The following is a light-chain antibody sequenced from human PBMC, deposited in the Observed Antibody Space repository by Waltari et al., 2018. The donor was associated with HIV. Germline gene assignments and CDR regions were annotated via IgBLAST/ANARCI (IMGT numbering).Light chain of an antibody. CDR1: DIDTKR. Sequence: SYVLTQPPSVSVAPGKTARITCGGNDIDTKRVHWYQQRPGPAPMLVIHDDSDRPSGVPERFSGSNSGNTATLTITRVEAGDEADYWCQVWDSGTYFLVFGGGTKLTVL. V-gene: IGLV3-21*04. J-gene: IGLJ2*01. CDR3: QVWDSGTYFLV. CDR2: DDS.